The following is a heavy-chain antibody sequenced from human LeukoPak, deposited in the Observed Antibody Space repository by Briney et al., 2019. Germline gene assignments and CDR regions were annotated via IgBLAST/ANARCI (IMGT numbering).Heavy chain of an antibody. Sequence: GASVKVSCKASGYTFTNYDINWVRQATGSGHEWMGWMNPKSGNTGYAQKFQGRVTMTRNTSISTAYMELSSLRSDDTAVYYCARDQDIVVVIAAQRQRGMGGFDPWGQGTLVTVSS. CDR3: ARDQDIVVVIAAQRQRGMGGFDP. CDR2: MNPKSGNT. V-gene: IGHV1-8*01. D-gene: IGHD2-15*01. CDR1: GYTFTNYD. J-gene: IGHJ5*02.